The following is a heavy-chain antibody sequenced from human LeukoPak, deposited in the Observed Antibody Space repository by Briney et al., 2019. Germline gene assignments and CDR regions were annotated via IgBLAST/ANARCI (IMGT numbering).Heavy chain of an antibody. CDR2: IGGSDGRT. V-gene: IGHV3-23*01. D-gene: IGHD3-22*01. CDR3: AKDSSSYDWGYMDV. J-gene: IGHJ6*03. Sequence: GGSLRLSCTASGFTFGDYAMSWVRQALGKGLEWVSLIGGSDGRTRYADSVKGRFTISRDNSKNTLYLEMNSLRAEDTAVYYCAKDSSSYDWGYMDVWGKGTTVTISS. CDR1: GFTFGDYA.